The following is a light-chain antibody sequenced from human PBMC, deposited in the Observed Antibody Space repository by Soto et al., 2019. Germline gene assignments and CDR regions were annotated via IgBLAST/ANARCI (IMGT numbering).Light chain of an antibody. J-gene: IGKJ2*01. CDR1: QGIGTW. CDR2: DAS. Sequence: DIQMTQSPSSVSASVGDRVTLTCRASQGIGTWLSWYQQKPGKAPELLIYDASRLQSGVPSRCSGSASGTEFPLTSSSLQPEDFATYYCQQANRFPPTFGQGTKLEI. V-gene: IGKV1-12*01. CDR3: QQANRFPPT.